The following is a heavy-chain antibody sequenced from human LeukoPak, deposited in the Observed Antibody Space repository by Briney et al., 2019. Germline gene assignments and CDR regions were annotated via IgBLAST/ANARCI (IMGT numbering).Heavy chain of an antibody. D-gene: IGHD3-16*01. Sequence: PSETLSLTCSVSGGSVSSGIFHWRWVRQPPGKGLEWTGHDGSIDYDPPLRGRVTISLDTSTNQFFLRLTSVTAADTAVYYCTSYYVGRGGTGYWGQGTLVTVSS. CDR3: TSYYVGRGGTGY. V-gene: IGHV4-61*01. CDR2: DGSI. CDR1: GGSVSSGIFH. J-gene: IGHJ4*02.